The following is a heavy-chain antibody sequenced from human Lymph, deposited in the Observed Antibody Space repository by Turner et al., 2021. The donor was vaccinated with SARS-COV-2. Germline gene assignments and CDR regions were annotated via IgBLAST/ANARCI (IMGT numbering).Heavy chain of an antibody. CDR3: ARLNPPEVGGGDWFDP. CDR1: VWSFSGYY. CDR2: INHSGIT. V-gene: IGHV4-34*01. D-gene: IGHD2-21*01. J-gene: IGHJ5*02. Sequence: VHLQQCGAGLLNPSETLSLTCTVSVWSFSGYYWSWIRQPPGKGLEWIGEINHSGITNYNPSRKRRVTISVDTSKNQFSLNLSSVTAADTAVYYCARLNPPEVGGGDWFDPWGQGTLVTVSS.